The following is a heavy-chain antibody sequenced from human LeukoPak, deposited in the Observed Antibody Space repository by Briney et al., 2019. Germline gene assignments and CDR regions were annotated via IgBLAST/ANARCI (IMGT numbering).Heavy chain of an antibody. V-gene: IGHV4-4*07. Sequence: SETLSLTCTVSGGSISSYYWSWIRQPAGKGLEWIGRIYTSGSTNYNPSLKSRVTMSVDTSKNQFSLKLSSVTAADTAVYYCARGGNPVYYYYMDVWGKGTTVTVSS. J-gene: IGHJ6*03. CDR3: ARGGNPVYYYYMDV. CDR2: IYTSGST. CDR1: GGSISSYY. D-gene: IGHD1-14*01.